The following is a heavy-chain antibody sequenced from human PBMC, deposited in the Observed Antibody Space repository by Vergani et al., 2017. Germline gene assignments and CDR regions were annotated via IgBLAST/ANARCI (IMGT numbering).Heavy chain of an antibody. CDR1: GFTFNSYG. V-gene: IGHV3-30*02. D-gene: IGHD2-15*01. Sequence: QVQLVESGGGVVQPGGSLRLSCAASGFTFNSYGMHWVRKAPGKGLECVASIRSDESRRYYGDSMEGPFTISRDNSKNTLYLQMKSLRPEDTAVYYCAKEGGGYCSGGTCYPEYWGQGTLVIVSS. CDR2: IRSDESRR. CDR3: AKEGGGYCSGGTCYPEY. J-gene: IGHJ4*02.